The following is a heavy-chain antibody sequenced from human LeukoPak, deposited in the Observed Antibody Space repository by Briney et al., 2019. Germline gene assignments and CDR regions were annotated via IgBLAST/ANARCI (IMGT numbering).Heavy chain of an antibody. Sequence: GGSLRLSCVDSGFTFSSYRMSWVRQAPGKGLEWVASINQDGSEKYYVDSVRGRFTMSRDNAKNSLYLQMNSLRDEDTAVYYCARVQWELRGVGSYFEYWGQGALVAVSS. J-gene: IGHJ4*02. CDR1: GFTFSSYR. V-gene: IGHV3-7*04. D-gene: IGHD1-26*01. CDR3: ARVQWELRGVGSYFEY. CDR2: INQDGSEK.